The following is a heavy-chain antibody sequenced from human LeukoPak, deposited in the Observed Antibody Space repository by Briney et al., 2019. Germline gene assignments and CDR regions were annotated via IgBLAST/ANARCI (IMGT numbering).Heavy chain of an antibody. V-gene: IGHV3-33*01. J-gene: IGHJ3*02. D-gene: IGHD3-22*01. Sequence: GGSLRLSCAASGFTFSSYGMHWVRQAPGKGLEWVAVIWYDGSNKYYADSVKGRFTISRDNSKNALYLQMNSLRAEDTAVYYCARDVPAYYYDSSGYTDAFDIWGQGTMVTVSS. CDR1: GFTFSSYG. CDR2: IWYDGSNK. CDR3: ARDVPAYYYDSSGYTDAFDI.